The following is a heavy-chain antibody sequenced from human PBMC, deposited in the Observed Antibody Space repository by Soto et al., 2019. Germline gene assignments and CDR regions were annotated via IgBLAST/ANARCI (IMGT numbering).Heavy chain of an antibody. CDR1: GGTFSSYA. J-gene: IGHJ6*02. Sequence: SVKVSXKASGGTFSSYAISWVRQAPGQGLEWMGGIIPIFGTANYAQKFQGRVTITADESTSTAYMELSSLRSEDTAVYYCARVVPAAIGLYYGMDVWGQGTTVTVSS. CDR2: IIPIFGTA. CDR3: ARVVPAAIGLYYGMDV. V-gene: IGHV1-69*13. D-gene: IGHD2-2*01.